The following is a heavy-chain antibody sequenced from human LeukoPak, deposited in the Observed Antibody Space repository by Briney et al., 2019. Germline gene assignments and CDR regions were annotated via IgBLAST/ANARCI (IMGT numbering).Heavy chain of an antibody. CDR1: GGSISDYY. D-gene: IGHD3-22*01. CDR2: IYYSGST. V-gene: IGHV4-59*01. Sequence: PSETLSLTCTVSGGSISDYYCSWIRQPPGKGLEWIGYIYYSGSTNYNPSLKSRVTISVDTPKNQFSLKLSSVTAADTAVYYCARGTRYYDSSGYYGWFDPWGQGTLVTVSS. CDR3: ARGTRYYDSSGYYGWFDP. J-gene: IGHJ5*02.